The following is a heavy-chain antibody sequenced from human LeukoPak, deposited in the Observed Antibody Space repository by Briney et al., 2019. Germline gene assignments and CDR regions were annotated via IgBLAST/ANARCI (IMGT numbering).Heavy chain of an antibody. V-gene: IGHV1-2*02. J-gene: IGHJ4*02. CDR1: GYSFTGYY. CDR3: ATQPPVAGTSLIDY. Sequence: ASVKVSCKASGYSFTGYYMHWVRQAPGQGLEWMGWINPNSGGTNYAQKFQGRVTITADKSTSTAYMELSSLRSEDTAVYYCATQPPVAGTSLIDYWGQGTLVTVSS. CDR2: INPNSGGT. D-gene: IGHD6-19*01.